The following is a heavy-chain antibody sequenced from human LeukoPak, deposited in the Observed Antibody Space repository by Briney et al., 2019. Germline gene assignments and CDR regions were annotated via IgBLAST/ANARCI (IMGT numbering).Heavy chain of an antibody. CDR1: GGSISSSSYY. CDR2: IYYSGST. D-gene: IGHD6-13*01. CDR3: ARALAAAGIDNWFDP. J-gene: IGHJ5*02. V-gene: IGHV4-39*07. Sequence: SETLSLTCTVSGGSISSSSYYWGWIRQPPGRGLEWIGSIYYSGSTNYNPSLKSRVTISVDTSKNQFSLKLGSVTAADTAVYYCARALAAAGIDNWFDPWGQGTLVTVSS.